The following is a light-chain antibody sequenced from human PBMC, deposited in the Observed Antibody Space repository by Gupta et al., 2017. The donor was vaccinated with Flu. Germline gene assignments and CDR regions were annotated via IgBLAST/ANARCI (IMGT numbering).Light chain of an antibody. Sequence: EIVLTQSPATLSLSPGERATLSCRASQSVFSYLAWYQQKPGQAPRLLIYDVSNRATGVPARFSGSGSGTDFTLTISSREPEDSAIYYCQQRANWPPLTFGGGTKVEIK. CDR3: QQRANWPPLT. J-gene: IGKJ4*01. CDR2: DVS. V-gene: IGKV3-11*01. CDR1: QSVFSY.